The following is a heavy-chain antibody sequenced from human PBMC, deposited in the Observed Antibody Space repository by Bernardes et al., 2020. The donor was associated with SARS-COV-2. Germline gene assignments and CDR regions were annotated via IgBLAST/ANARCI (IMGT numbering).Heavy chain of an antibody. V-gene: IGHV3-48*03. Sequence: GGSLRLSCVASGFTLSSYGMHWVRQSPGTGLEWVSYISTDGTMENYADSVQGRFIISRDDAKNSLYLQMTRLRADDTAVYYCARGGASRPDYWGQGTLVTVSS. J-gene: IGHJ4*02. CDR3: ARGGASRPDY. CDR1: GFTLSSYG. CDR2: ISTDGTME. D-gene: IGHD6-6*01.